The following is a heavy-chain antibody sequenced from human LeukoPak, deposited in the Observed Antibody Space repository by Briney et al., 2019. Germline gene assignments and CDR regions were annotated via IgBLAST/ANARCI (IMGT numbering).Heavy chain of an antibody. V-gene: IGHV1-2*04. J-gene: IGHJ6*02. CDR2: INPNSGGT. D-gene: IGHD3-3*01. CDR1: GYTFTGYY. CDR3: ARSRHYDFWSGYPDYGMDV. Sequence: GASVKVSCKASGYTFTGYYMHWVRQAPGQGLEWMGWINPNSGGTNYAQEFQGWVTMTRDTSISTAYMELSRLRSDDTAVYYCARSRHYDFWSGYPDYGMDVWGQGTTVTVSS.